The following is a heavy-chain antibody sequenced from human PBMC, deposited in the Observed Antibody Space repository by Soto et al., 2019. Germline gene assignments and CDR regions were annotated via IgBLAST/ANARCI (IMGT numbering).Heavy chain of an antibody. CDR1: GYSFTSYW. V-gene: IGHV5-10-1*01. J-gene: IGHJ5*02. CDR2: IDPSDSYT. Sequence: GESLKISCTGSGYSFTSYWISWVRQMPGKGLEWMGRIDPSDSYTNYSPSFQGHVTISADKSISTAYLQWSSLKASDTAMYYCASQTSLSRDGYNFSWGQGTLVTVSS. CDR3: ASQTSLSRDGYNFS. D-gene: IGHD5-12*01.